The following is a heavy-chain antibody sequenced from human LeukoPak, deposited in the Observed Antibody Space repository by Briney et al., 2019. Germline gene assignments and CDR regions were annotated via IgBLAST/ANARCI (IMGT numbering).Heavy chain of an antibody. CDR2: ISYDGSNK. D-gene: IGHD3-10*01. V-gene: IGHV3-30*03. CDR3: TTDSAFGELGGVGY. CDR1: GFTFSSYG. J-gene: IGHJ4*02. Sequence: GGSLRLSCAASGFTFSSYGMHWVRQAPGKGLEWVAVISYDGSNKYYADSVKGRFTISRDNSKNTLYLQMNSLKTEDTAVYYCTTDSAFGELGGVGYWGQGTLVTVSS.